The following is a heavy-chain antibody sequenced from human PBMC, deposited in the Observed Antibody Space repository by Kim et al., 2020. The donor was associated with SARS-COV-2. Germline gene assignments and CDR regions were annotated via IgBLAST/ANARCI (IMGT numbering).Heavy chain of an antibody. V-gene: IGHV3-21*01. J-gene: IGHJ4*02. CDR2: ISNSRSDI. D-gene: IGHD3-22*01. Sequence: GGSLRLSCAASGFTFSSYSMNWVRQAPGKGLEWVSSISNSRSDIYYADSVKGRFTISRDNAKNSLYLQMNSLRDEDTAVYYCARDYYDSSGYFSGDYWGQGTLVTVSS. CDR1: GFTFSSYS. CDR3: ARDYYDSSGYFSGDY.